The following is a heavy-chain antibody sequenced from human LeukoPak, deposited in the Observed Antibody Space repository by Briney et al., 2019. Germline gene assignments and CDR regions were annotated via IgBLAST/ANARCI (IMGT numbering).Heavy chain of an antibody. CDR1: GGSISGYY. V-gene: IGHV4-4*07. D-gene: IGHD2-2*01. CDR3: ARTASGSTSWHSSDAFDI. CDR2: IYTSGST. Sequence: SETLSLICSVSGGSISGYYWSWIRQTAGKGLEWMGRIYTSGSTNYNPSLKSRVTISVDKSKNQFSLKLSSVTAADTAVYYCARTASGSTSWHSSDAFDIWGQGRMVTVSS. J-gene: IGHJ3*02.